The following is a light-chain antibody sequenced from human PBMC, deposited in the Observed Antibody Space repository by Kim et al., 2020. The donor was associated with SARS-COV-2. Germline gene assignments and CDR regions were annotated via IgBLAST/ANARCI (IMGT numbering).Light chain of an antibody. J-gene: IGKJ1*01. V-gene: IGKV3-20*01. Sequence: PPGERATLSGRASQSVSNNYLAWYQERPGQAPRLLIYGASSRAPGIPDRFSGGGSGTDFTLTISRLEPEDFVVYFCQQYGNSPWTFGQGTKVDIK. CDR2: GAS. CDR1: QSVSNNY. CDR3: QQYGNSPWT.